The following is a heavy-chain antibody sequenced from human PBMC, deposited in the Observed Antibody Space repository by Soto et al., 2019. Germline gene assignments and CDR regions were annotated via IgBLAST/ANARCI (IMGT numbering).Heavy chain of an antibody. D-gene: IGHD3-22*01. CDR3: ARGDGDYYDGNGYLGRH. V-gene: IGHV3-74*01. CDR2: INSDGSRT. J-gene: IGHJ4*02. CDR1: GFTFSSYW. Sequence: EVQLVESGGGIVQPGGSLRPSCAASGFTFSSYWMHWVRQAPGKGLVWVSRINSDGSRTSYADSAKGRFTISRDNAKNTVYLQMNSLRADDTAVYYCARGDGDYYDGNGYLGRHWGQGTLVTVSS.